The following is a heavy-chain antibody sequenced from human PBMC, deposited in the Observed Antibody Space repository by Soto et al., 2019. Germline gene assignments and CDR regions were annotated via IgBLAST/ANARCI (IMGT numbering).Heavy chain of an antibody. V-gene: IGHV3-74*01. CDR2: INSDGSSI. CDR3: AREWELPGRRDYYHYGMDV. Sequence: EVQLVESGGGLVQPGGSLRVSCAASGFSFRSYWMHWVRQAPGKGLVWVPRINSDGSSIAYADSVKGRFTISRDNAKNTLYLQMNNLRAEDTAVYYCAREWELPGRRDYYHYGMDVWGQGTSVTVSS. J-gene: IGHJ6*02. CDR1: GFSFRSYW. D-gene: IGHD1-26*01.